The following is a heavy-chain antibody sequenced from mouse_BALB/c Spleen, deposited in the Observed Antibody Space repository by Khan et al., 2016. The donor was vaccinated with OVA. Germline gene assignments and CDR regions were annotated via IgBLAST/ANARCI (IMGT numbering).Heavy chain of an antibody. Sequence: EVQLQQSGAELMKPGASVKLSCTASGFNIKETYMHWVKQRPDQGLEWIGRIDPANGNTNYDPKFQGKATITTDTPSNKAYLQLSSLTSEDTAVYYCARDYWDVFAYWGQGTLVTVCA. J-gene: IGHJ3*01. CDR1: GFNIKETY. V-gene: IGHV14-3*02. CDR3: ARDYWDVFAY. D-gene: IGHD4-1*01. CDR2: IDPANGNT.